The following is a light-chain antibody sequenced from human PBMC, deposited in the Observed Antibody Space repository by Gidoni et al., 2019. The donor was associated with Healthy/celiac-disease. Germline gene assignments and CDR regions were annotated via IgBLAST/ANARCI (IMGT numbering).Light chain of an antibody. V-gene: IGLV2-14*01. CDR1: SSDVGGYNY. Sequence: QSALTKPASVSGSPGQSITISCTGTSSDVGGYNYVSWYQQHPGKAPKLMIYDVSNRPSVVSTRFSGSKSGNTASLTISGLQAEDEADYYCSSYTSSSTLVFGGGTKLTVL. J-gene: IGLJ3*02. CDR2: DVS. CDR3: SSYTSSSTLV.